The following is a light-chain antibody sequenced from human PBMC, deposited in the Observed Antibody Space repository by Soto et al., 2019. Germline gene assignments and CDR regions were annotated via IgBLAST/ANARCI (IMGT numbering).Light chain of an antibody. Sequence: QSALTQPASVSGSPGQSITISCTGTSSDVGGYNFVSWYQQHPGKAPKLMIYEVRSRPSGVSNRFSGSKSGDTASLTISGLQAEDEADYYCTSYTSTSTLVFGTGTKLNVL. V-gene: IGLV2-14*01. CDR1: SSDVGGYNF. CDR3: TSYTSTSTLV. CDR2: EVR. J-gene: IGLJ1*01.